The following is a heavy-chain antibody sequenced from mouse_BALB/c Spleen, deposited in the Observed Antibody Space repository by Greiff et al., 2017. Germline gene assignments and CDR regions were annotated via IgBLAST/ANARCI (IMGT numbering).Heavy chain of an antibody. Sequence: QVQLQQSGPQLVRPGASVKISCKASGYSFTSYWMHWVKQRPGQGLEWIGMIDPSDSETRLNQKFKDKATLTVDKSSSTAYMQLSSPTSEDSAVYYCARPLDYGSSYFDYWGQGTTLTVSS. J-gene: IGHJ2*01. CDR2: IDPSDSET. CDR3: ARPLDYGSSYFDY. CDR1: GYSFTSYW. D-gene: IGHD1-1*01. V-gene: IGHV1S126*01.